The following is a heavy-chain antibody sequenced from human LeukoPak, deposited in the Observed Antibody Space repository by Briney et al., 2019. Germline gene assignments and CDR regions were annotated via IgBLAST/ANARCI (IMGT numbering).Heavy chain of an antibody. J-gene: IGHJ4*02. CDR3: AREVFGDYSYFDY. Sequence: GASVKVSCKASGYTFTSYAMHWVRQAPGQRLEWMGWINAGNGNTKYSQKFQGRVTMTRDTSTSTVYMELSSLRSEDTAVYYCAREVFGDYSYFDYWGQGTLVTVSS. V-gene: IGHV1-3*01. D-gene: IGHD4-17*01. CDR2: INAGNGNT. CDR1: GYTFTSYA.